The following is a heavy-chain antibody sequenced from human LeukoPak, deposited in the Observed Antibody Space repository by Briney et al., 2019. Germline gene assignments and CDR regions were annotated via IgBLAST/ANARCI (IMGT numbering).Heavy chain of an antibody. Sequence: SETLSLTCTVSGDSISSSSYYWGWIRQSPGKGLEWLGKIDYSGSTNYNPSLKSRVTISMDTSKNQVSLKLTSVTAADTAVYYCARDRVYCSGGSCYPDYRAFDIWGQGTMVTVSS. CDR2: IDYSGST. J-gene: IGHJ3*02. D-gene: IGHD2-15*01. CDR1: GDSISSSSYY. CDR3: ARDRVYCSGGSCYPDYRAFDI. V-gene: IGHV4-61*01.